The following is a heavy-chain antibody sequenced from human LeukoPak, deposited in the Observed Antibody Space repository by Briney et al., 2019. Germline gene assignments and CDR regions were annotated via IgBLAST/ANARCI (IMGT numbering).Heavy chain of an antibody. CDR3: ARGRAAGYSYGYYYYYYMDV. J-gene: IGHJ6*03. CDR1: GGSFSGYY. CDR2: INHSRST. Sequence: SETLSLTCAVYGGSFSGYYWSWIRQPPGKGLEWIGEINHSRSTNYNPSLKSRVTISVDTSKNQFSLKLSSVTAADTAVYYCARGRAAGYSYGYYYYYYMDVWGKGTTVTVSS. D-gene: IGHD5-18*01. V-gene: IGHV4-34*01.